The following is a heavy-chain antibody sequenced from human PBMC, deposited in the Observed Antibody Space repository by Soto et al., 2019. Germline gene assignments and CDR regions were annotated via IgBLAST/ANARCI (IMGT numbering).Heavy chain of an antibody. J-gene: IGHJ3*02. CDR2: IWYDGSNK. Sequence: QVQLVESGGGVVQPGRSLRLSCAASGFTFSSYGMHWVRQAPGKGLEWVAVIWYDGSNKYYADSVKGRFTISRDNSKNTLYLQMNSLRAEDTAVYYSARGRVATIRNDAFDIWGQGTMVTVSS. CDR3: ARGRVATIRNDAFDI. D-gene: IGHD5-12*01. V-gene: IGHV3-33*01. CDR1: GFTFSSYG.